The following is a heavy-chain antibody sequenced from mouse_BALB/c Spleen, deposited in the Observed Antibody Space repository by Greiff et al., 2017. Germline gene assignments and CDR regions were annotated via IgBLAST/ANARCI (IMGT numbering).Heavy chain of an antibody. J-gene: IGHJ1*01. CDR2: INPYNDGT. CDR1: GYTFTSYV. Sequence: VQLQQSGPELVKPGASVKMSCKASGYTFTSYVMHWVKQKPGQGLEWIGYINPYNDGTKYNEKFKGTATLTSDKSSSTAYMELSSLTSEDSAVYYCTRGILWRWYCDVWGAGTTVTVSA. V-gene: IGHV1-14*01. CDR3: TRGILWRWYCDV. D-gene: IGHD1-1*02.